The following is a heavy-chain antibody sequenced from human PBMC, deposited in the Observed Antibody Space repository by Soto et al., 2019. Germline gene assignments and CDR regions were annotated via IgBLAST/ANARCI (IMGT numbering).Heavy chain of an antibody. J-gene: IGHJ4*02. V-gene: IGHV3-15*01. CDR2: IKSKVDAETT. CDR1: GLTFSNVW. CDR3: TTDDRY. D-gene: IGHD3-16*02. Sequence: EVQLVESGGDLVKPGGSLRLSCAASGLTFSNVWMSWVRQAPGKGPEWVGRIKSKVDAETTHYAAPLKGRFTVSRDDSKNMLYLQMNSLKTEDPGVYYCTTDDRYWGQGTLVTVSS.